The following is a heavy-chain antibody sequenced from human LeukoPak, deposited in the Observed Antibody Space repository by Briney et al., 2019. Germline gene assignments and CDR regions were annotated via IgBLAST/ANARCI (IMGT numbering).Heavy chain of an antibody. CDR3: ARERNSGSYLDAFDI. CDR1: GYSISSGYY. V-gene: IGHV4-38-2*02. Sequence: PSETLSLTCTVSGYSISSGYYWGWIRQPPGKGLEWIGSIYHSGSTYYNPSLKSRVTISVDTSKNQFSLKLSSVTAADTAVYYCARERNSGSYLDAFDIWGQGTMVTVSS. D-gene: IGHD1-26*01. J-gene: IGHJ3*02. CDR2: IYHSGST.